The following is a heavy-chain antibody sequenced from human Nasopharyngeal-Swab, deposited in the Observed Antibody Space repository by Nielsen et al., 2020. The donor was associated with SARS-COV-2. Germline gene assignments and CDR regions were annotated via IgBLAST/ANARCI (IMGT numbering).Heavy chain of an antibody. CDR2: ISFDGSKK. CDR3: ARDTSVDIVLLYYGMDV. J-gene: IGHJ6*02. CDR1: GFTFNSHG. D-gene: IGHD5-12*01. V-gene: IGHV3-30*03. Sequence: GESLKISCVAFGFTFNSHGMHWVRQAPGKGLEWVAVISFDGSKKYYADSVKGRFTISRDSSKNTLYLQMNSLRAEDTAVYYCARDTSVDIVLLYYGMDVWGQGTTVTVSS.